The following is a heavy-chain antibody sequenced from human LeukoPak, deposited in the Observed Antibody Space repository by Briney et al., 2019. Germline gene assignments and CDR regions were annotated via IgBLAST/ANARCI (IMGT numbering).Heavy chain of an antibody. CDR2: ISRSGSTR. D-gene: IGHD3-10*01. Sequence: GGSLRLSCAASGFTFSSYEMNWVRQAPGKGLEWVSYISRSGSTRYSADSVKGRFTISRDNAKNSLYLQMNSPRAEDTAVYYCARDPTMVRGVQWNYFDYWGQGTLVTVSS. CDR3: ARDPTMVRGVQWNYFDY. V-gene: IGHV3-48*03. CDR1: GFTFSSYE. J-gene: IGHJ4*02.